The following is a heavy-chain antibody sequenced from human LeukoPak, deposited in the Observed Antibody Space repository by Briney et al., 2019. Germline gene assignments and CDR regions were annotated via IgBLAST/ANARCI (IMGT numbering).Heavy chain of an antibody. Sequence: PGGPLLLFCAASGFTFSSYAMHWVRRAPGKGLEGVAVISYDGSNKYYADSVKGRFTISRDNSKNTLYLQMNSLRAEDTAVYYCARDPGNYYDSSGYNTPVYWGQGTLVTVSS. CDR3: ARDPGNYYDSSGYNTPVY. D-gene: IGHD3-22*01. CDR2: ISYDGSNK. CDR1: GFTFSSYA. V-gene: IGHV3-30*01. J-gene: IGHJ4*02.